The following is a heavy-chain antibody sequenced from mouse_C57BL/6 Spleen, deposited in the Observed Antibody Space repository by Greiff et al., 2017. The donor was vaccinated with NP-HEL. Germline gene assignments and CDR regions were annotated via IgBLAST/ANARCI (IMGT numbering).Heavy chain of an antibody. CDR1: GYTFTSYW. Sequence: QVQLQQPGTELVKPGASVKLSCKASGYTFTSYWMHWVKQRPGQGLEWIGNINPSNGGTNYTEKFKSKATLTVDKSSSTAYMQLSSLTSEDSAVYYCAREGAYYYGSSAWFAYWGQGTLVTVSA. CDR3: AREGAYYYGSSAWFAY. D-gene: IGHD1-1*01. J-gene: IGHJ3*01. V-gene: IGHV1-53*01. CDR2: INPSNGGT.